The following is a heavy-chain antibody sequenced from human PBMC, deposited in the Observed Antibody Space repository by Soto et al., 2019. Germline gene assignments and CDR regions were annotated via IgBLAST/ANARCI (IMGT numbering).Heavy chain of an antibody. CDR2: MNPNSGNT. CDR1: GYTFTSYD. Sequence: GASVKVSCKASGYTFTSYDINWVRQATGQGLEWMGWMNPNSGNTGYAQKFQGRVTMTRNTSISTAYMELSSLRSEDTAVYYCARVTRYYDYIWGSYRPRYFDYWGQGTLVTVSS. J-gene: IGHJ4*02. V-gene: IGHV1-8*01. D-gene: IGHD3-16*02. CDR3: ARVTRYYDYIWGSYRPRYFDY.